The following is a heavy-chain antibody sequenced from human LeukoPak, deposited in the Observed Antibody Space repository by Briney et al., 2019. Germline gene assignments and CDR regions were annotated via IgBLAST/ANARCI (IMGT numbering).Heavy chain of an antibody. CDR2: INPNSGGT. CDR3: ARDTWYSSGWYFDY. Sequence: ASVKVSCKASGYTFTGYYMHWVRQAPGQGLEWMGWINPNSGGTNYAQKFQGRVTMTRDTSISTAYMELSRLRSDDTAVYYCARDTWYSSGWYFDYWGQGTLVTVSS. V-gene: IGHV1-2*02. CDR1: GYTFTGYY. J-gene: IGHJ4*02. D-gene: IGHD6-19*01.